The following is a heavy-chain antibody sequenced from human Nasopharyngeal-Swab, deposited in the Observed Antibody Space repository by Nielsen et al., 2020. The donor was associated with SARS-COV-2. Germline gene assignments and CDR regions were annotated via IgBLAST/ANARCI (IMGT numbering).Heavy chain of an antibody. CDR3: AAAAEGY. J-gene: IGHJ4*02. CDR2: INSDGSST. CDR1: GFTFSTYW. D-gene: IGHD2-2*01. Sequence: GASLKISCAASGFTFSTYWMHWVRQAPGKGLVWVSRINSDGSSTNYADSVKGRFTISRDNAKNTLCLQMNSLRAEDTAVYYCAAAAEGYWGQGTLVTVSS. V-gene: IGHV3-74*01.